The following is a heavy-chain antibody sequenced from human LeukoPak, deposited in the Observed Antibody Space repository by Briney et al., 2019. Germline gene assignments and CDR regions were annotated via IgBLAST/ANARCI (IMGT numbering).Heavy chain of an antibody. CDR1: GFTFSSYA. Sequence: PGGSLRLSCAASGFTFSSYAMHWVRQAPGKGLEWVAVISYDGSNKYYADFVKGRFTISRDNSKNTLYLQMNSLRAEDTAVYYCARDVRDGYIPWGHYYYGMDVWGQGTTVTVSS. CDR3: ARDVRDGYIPWGHYYYGMDV. D-gene: IGHD5-24*01. CDR2: ISYDGSNK. V-gene: IGHV3-30*04. J-gene: IGHJ6*02.